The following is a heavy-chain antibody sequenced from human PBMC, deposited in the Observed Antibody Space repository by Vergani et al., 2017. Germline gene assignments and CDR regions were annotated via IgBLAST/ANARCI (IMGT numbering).Heavy chain of an antibody. Sequence: QVQLVQSGAEVKKPGSSVKVSCKASGGTFSSYTISWVRQAPGQGLEWMGRIIPILGIANYAQKFQGRVTITADKSTSTAYMELSSLRSEDTAVYYCARRVASDAFDIWGQGTMVTVSS. CDR1: GGTFSSYT. CDR2: IIPILGIA. CDR3: ARRVASDAFDI. V-gene: IGHV1-69*02. J-gene: IGHJ3*02. D-gene: IGHD2-15*01.